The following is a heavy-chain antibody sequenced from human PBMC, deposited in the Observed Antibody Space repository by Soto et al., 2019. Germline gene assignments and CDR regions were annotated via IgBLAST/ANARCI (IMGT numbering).Heavy chain of an antibody. CDR3: ARERVGHSAMDV. Sequence: QVQLQESGPGLVKPSETLSLMCTVSGGSITNSYWSWIRHSPAKGLEWIGYISDSGSPKYIPSLKGRVTISVDTSKNQFSLKQTSVTAADTAVYYCARERVGHSAMDVWGQGTTVTVSS. D-gene: IGHD1-26*01. CDR2: ISDSGSP. V-gene: IGHV4-59*01. CDR1: GGSITNSY. J-gene: IGHJ6*02.